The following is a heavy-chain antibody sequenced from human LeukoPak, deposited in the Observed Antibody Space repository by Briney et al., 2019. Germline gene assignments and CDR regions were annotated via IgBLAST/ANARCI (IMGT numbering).Heavy chain of an antibody. CDR2: ISYDGSNK. J-gene: IGHJ4*02. CDR3: AKEDTWYSSSSVAMNY. V-gene: IGHV3-30*18. D-gene: IGHD6-6*01. Sequence: GRSLRLSCAASGFTFSSYGMHWVRQAPGKGLEWVAVISYDGSNKYYADSVKGRFTISRDNSKNTLYLRMNSLRAEDTAVYYCAKEDTWYSSSSVAMNYWGQGTLVTVSS. CDR1: GFTFSSYG.